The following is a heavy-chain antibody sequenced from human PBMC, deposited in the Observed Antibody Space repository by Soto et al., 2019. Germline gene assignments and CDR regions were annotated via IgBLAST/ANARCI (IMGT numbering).Heavy chain of an antibody. D-gene: IGHD2-15*01. CDR1: GFTFSSYA. J-gene: IGHJ3*02. CDR2: ISGSGGST. V-gene: IGHV3-23*01. Sequence: EVQLLESGGGLVQPGGSLRLSCAASGFTFSSYAMSWVRQAPGKGLEWGSAISGSGGSTYYADSVKGRFTISRDNSKNTLYLQMNSLRAEDTAVYYCAKDPRYCSGGSCYAKNNDAFDIWGQGTMVTVSS. CDR3: AKDPRYCSGGSCYAKNNDAFDI.